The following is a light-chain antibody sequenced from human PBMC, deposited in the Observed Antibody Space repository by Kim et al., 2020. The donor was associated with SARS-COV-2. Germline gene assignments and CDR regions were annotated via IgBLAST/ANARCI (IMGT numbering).Light chain of an antibody. CDR2: KDN. Sequence: QGQTAMITCSGDALPKQYAYWYQQKQGQAPVVVKYKDNERPSGIPERFSGSSSGTTVTLTISGVQAEDEADYYCQSADSSGTYVVFGGGTQLTVL. V-gene: IGLV3-25*03. CDR1: ALPKQY. CDR3: QSADSSGTYVV. J-gene: IGLJ2*01.